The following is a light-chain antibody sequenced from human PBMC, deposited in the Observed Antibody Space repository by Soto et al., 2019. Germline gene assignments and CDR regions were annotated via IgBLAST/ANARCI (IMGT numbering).Light chain of an antibody. Sequence: EIVLTQSPATLSLSPGERATLSCRASQSVSSSYLAWHQQTPGQAPILLYYAATSTATGIPDRCSGSGSGTDITLTSSRLEADDVSVYYCQQYCSSQSFGQGTKVEIK. CDR1: QSVSSSY. V-gene: IGKV3-20*01. J-gene: IGKJ1*01. CDR2: AAT. CDR3: QQYCSSQS.